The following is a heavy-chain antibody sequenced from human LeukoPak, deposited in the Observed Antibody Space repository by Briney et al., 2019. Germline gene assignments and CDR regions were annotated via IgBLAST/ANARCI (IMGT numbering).Heavy chain of an antibody. Sequence: GGSLRLSCAASGFTFSSYWMSWVRQAPGKGLEWVANIKQDGSEKYYVDSVKGRFTISRDNAKNSLYLQMNSLRAEDTAVYYCARDLWKGIAVAAYYFDYWGQGTLVTVSS. D-gene: IGHD6-19*01. V-gene: IGHV3-7*01. CDR1: GFTFSSYW. CDR3: ARDLWKGIAVAAYYFDY. CDR2: IKQDGSEK. J-gene: IGHJ4*02.